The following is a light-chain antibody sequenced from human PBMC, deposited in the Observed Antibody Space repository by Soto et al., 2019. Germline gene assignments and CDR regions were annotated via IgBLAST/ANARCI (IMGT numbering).Light chain of an antibody. Sequence: QSVLTQPASVSGSPGQSITISCTGTSSDVGSYNLVSWYQHHPGKAPKLMISEVSKRPSGVSNRFSGSKSGNTASLTISGLQAEDEADYYCCSYAGSSTFYWVFGGGTKLTVL. CDR3: CSYAGSSTFYWV. J-gene: IGLJ3*02. V-gene: IGLV2-23*02. CDR2: EVS. CDR1: SSDVGSYNL.